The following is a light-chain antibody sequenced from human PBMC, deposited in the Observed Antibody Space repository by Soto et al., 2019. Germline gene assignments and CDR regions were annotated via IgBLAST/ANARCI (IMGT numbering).Light chain of an antibody. CDR1: SSDVGGYNY. CDR3: CSYSGSYTWV. J-gene: IGLJ1*01. V-gene: IGLV2-11*01. CDR2: DVS. Sequence: QSALTQPRSVSGSPGQSVTISCTGTSSDVGGYNYVSWYQQHLGKSRNLMIYDVSKRPSGVPDRFSASKCGNTAPLTISGHEAEDEADYYFCSYSGSYTWVFGTGTKLTVL.